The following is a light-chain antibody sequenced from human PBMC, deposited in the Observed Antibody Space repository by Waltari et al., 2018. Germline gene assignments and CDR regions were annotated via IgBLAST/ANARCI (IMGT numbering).Light chain of an antibody. CDR1: SSDIGRYNY. V-gene: IGLV2-14*01. CDR3: ASYNPGSTVV. CDR2: DVT. J-gene: IGLJ3*02. Sequence: QSALTQPASLSGSLGQSSTISRTGSSSDIGRYNYVSRYQQFPDRAPTLIIYDVTNRPSGVSNRFSGSKSANTASLTITGLQPEDAANYYCASYNPGSTVVFGGGTELTVL.